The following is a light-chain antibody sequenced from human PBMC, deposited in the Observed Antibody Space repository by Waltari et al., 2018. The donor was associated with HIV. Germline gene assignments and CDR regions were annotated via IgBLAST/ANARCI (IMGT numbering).Light chain of an antibody. V-gene: IGKV3-20*01. CDR1: QSVSNSY. Sequence: EIVLTQSPGTLSLSPGERATLSCRASQSVSNSYLAWYQQKPGQAPRLLIYGASRRATGIPDRFSGSGSGTDLILTISRLEPEDFAFYYCQEYGSSPTFGPGTRVDIK. J-gene: IGKJ3*01. CDR3: QEYGSSPT. CDR2: GAS.